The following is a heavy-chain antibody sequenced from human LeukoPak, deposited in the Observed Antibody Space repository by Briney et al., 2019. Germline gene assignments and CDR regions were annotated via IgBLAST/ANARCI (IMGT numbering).Heavy chain of an antibody. V-gene: IGHV3-23*01. D-gene: IGHD1-1*01. J-gene: IGHJ5*02. CDR3: GSGPVGTTVP. Sequence: GGSLRLSCAASGFTVSSNYMSWVRQAPGQGLEWVSATSGSGSHTNYAESVKGRFTISRDNSKNILYLHMGSLTVADTAVYYCGSGPVGTTVPWGQGTLVTVSS. CDR1: GFTVSSNY. CDR2: TSGSGSHT.